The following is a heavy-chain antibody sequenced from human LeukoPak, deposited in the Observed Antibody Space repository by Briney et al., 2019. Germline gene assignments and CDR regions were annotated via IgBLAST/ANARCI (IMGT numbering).Heavy chain of an antibody. Sequence: GGSLRLSCAASGFALSGYWMSWVRQAPGKGLEWVASIGLDGSQQKYADSVKGRFTISRDNAKNSLFLQMIGLRAEDTAVYYCGGEPRMLAYWGQGTLVTVSS. J-gene: IGHJ4*02. CDR2: IGLDGSQQ. V-gene: IGHV3-7*01. CDR3: GGEPRMLAY. D-gene: IGHD3-10*02. CDR1: GFALSGYW.